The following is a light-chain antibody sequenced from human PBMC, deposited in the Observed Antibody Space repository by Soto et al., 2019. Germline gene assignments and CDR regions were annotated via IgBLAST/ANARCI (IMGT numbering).Light chain of an antibody. CDR2: DVS. CDR1: NSDVGGYTY. V-gene: IGLV2-14*03. J-gene: IGLJ1*01. CDR3: SSYTSSSTPYV. Sequence: QSALTQPASVSRSPGQSITISCTGTNSDVGGYTYVSWYQQHPGKAPKLMIYDVSNRPSGVSNRFSGSKSGNTASLTISGLQADDEANYYCSSYTSSSTPYVFGTGTKLTLL.